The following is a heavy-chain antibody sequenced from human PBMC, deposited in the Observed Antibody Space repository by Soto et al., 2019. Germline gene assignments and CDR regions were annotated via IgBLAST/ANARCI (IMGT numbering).Heavy chain of an antibody. D-gene: IGHD3-10*01. Sequence: EVQLLESGGGLVQPGGSLRLSCAASGFTFSNYPMSWVRQAPGKGLEWVSGISGSGETPYYADSVKGRFTISRANYKTMLYLQMNSLRAEDMAVYYCAKDRRITMVRGVLRAFDSWGQGNLVTVSS. CDR2: ISGSGETP. CDR1: GFTFSNYP. V-gene: IGHV3-23*01. CDR3: AKDRRITMVRGVLRAFDS. J-gene: IGHJ4*01.